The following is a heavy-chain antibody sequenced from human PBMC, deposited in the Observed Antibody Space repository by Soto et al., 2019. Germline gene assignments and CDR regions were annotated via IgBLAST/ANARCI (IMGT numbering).Heavy chain of an antibody. V-gene: IGHV1-69*13. CDR1: GGTFSTYA. CDR2: IIPIFGTA. CDR3: ARDDYGGNSAHY. D-gene: IGHD4-17*01. J-gene: IGHJ4*02. Sequence: SVKVSCKASGGTFSTYAISWVRQAPGQGLEWMGGIIPIFGTANYAQKFQGRVTITADESTSTAYMELSSLRSEDTAVYYCARDDYGGNSAHYWGQGTLVTVSS.